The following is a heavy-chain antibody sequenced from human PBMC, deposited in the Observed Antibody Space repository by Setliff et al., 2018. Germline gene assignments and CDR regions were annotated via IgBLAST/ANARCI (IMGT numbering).Heavy chain of an antibody. Sequence: GGSLRLSCTGSGFTFGDYSMSWVRQAPGKGLEWVGFIRSEAYGGTTEYAASVRGRFTISRDDSKSIAYLQMNSLKTEDTAVYYCTRARGYLFGPWGQGTLVTVSS. CDR1: GFTFGDYS. J-gene: IGHJ5*02. V-gene: IGHV3-49*04. D-gene: IGHD6-25*01. CDR3: TRARGYLFGP. CDR2: IRSEAYGGTT.